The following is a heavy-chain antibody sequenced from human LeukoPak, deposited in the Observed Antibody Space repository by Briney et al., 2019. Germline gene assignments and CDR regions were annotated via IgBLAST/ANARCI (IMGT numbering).Heavy chain of an antibody. CDR3: ARHPAVVGWEFDY. CDR1: GGSISTYY. V-gene: IGHV4-59*08. J-gene: IGHJ4*02. D-gene: IGHD6-19*01. Sequence: SETLSLTFTVSGGSISTYYWSWIRQPPGKGLEWIGYSYYTYSGNTNYNPSLKSRVTISVDTSKNQFSLKLTSVTAADTAVYYCARHPAVVGWEFDYWGQGTLVTVSS. CDR2: SYYTYSGNT.